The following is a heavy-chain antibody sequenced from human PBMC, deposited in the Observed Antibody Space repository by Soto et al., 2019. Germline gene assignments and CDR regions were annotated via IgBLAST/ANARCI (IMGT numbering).Heavy chain of an antibody. CDR1: VVSISSSRCH. CDR3: ARHGITGSYYDAFDI. Sequence: SETLARTGTVSVVSISSSRCHKGESRQPPGKGLEWIASIKYSGTTFYNPSLKSRVTLSVDTSKNQFALKLSSVTAAETAVYYCARHGITGSYYDAFDIWGQGTMVT. J-gene: IGHJ3*02. V-gene: IGHV4-39*01. D-gene: IGHD1-26*01. CDR2: IKYSGTT.